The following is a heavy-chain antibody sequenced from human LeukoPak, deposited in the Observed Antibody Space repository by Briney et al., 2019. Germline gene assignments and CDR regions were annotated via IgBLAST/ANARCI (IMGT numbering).Heavy chain of an antibody. D-gene: IGHD3-22*01. V-gene: IGHV4-39*01. J-gene: IGHJ4*02. CDR2: IHHSGNT. Sequence: SETLSLTCTVSGGSVNRGSFYWAWVRQPPGKGPEWIGGIHHSGNTYYNPSLKSRITISIDTSQNQFSLNLSSVTATDRAVYYCARHEGSYYDKSGYTFDRWGQGTLVIVSS. CDR3: ARHEGSYYDKSGYTFDR. CDR1: GGSVNRGSFY.